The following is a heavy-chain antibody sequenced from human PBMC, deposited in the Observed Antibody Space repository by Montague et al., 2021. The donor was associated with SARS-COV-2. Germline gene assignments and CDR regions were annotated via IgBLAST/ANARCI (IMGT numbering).Heavy chain of an antibody. V-gene: IGHV4-59*13. CDR1: GGSITSYF. CDR2: IYYTGSS. Sequence: SETLSLTCTVSGGSITSYFWSWVRQPPGKGLEWIGYIYYTGSSNYNPSLKSRVTISLDTSKSQFSLNLSSVTAADTAVYYCVRDCCTRTGCSCYSYGMDVWGQGTTVTVSS. J-gene: IGHJ6*02. D-gene: IGHD2-2*01. CDR3: VRDCCTRTGCSCYSYGMDV.